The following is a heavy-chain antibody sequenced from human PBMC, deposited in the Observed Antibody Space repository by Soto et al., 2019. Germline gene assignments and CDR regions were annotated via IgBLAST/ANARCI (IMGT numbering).Heavy chain of an antibody. Sequence: ASVKGPCKVSGYTLTELSMHWVRQAPGKGLEWMGGFDPEDGETIYAQKFQGRVTMTEDTSTDTAYMELSSLRSEDTAVYYCATDLGSSSWYSDPWGQGTLVTVSS. D-gene: IGHD6-13*01. CDR3: ATDLGSSSWYSDP. CDR2: FDPEDGET. CDR1: GYTLTELS. V-gene: IGHV1-24*01. J-gene: IGHJ5*02.